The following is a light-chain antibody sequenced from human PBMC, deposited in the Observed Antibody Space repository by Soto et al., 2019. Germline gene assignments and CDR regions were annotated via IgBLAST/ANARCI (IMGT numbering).Light chain of an antibody. Sequence: DIQMTQSPSSLSASVGDRVTITCRASQGINTYLAWYQQKPGKDPNLLIYAASTLQSGVPSRFSGSGSGPDFTLTINSLQPEDVSTYYCHRYNTGTFGPGTKVEIK. V-gene: IGKV1-27*01. CDR3: HRYNTGT. CDR2: AAS. CDR1: QGINTY. J-gene: IGKJ1*01.